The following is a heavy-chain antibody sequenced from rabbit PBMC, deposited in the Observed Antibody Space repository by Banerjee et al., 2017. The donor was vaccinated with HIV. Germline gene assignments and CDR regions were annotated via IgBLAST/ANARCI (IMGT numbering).Heavy chain of an antibody. Sequence: QEQLVESGGGLVQPGGSLKLSCKASGFDFSSYGVSWVRQAPGKGLEWIGYIDPVFRSTYYASWVKGRFTISKTSSTTVTLQMTSLTAADTATYFCARDLAGVAGWNFNLWGPGTLVTVS. CDR2: IDPVFRST. D-gene: IGHD4-1*01. V-gene: IGHV1S39*01. CDR3: ARDLAGVAGWNFNL. J-gene: IGHJ4*01. CDR1: GFDFSSYG.